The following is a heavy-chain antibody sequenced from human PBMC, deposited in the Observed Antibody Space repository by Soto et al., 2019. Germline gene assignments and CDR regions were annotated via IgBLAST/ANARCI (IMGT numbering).Heavy chain of an antibody. D-gene: IGHD2-2*01. CDR2: IKSKTDGGTT. Sequence: GGSLRLSCAASGFTFSNAWMSWVRQAPGKGLEWVGRIKSKTDGGTTDYAAPVKGRFTISRDDSKNTLYLQMNSLKTKDTAVYYCTTAGIVVVPAAMRDYYYGMDVWGQGTTVTVSS. J-gene: IGHJ6*02. CDR3: TTAGIVVVPAAMRDYYYGMDV. V-gene: IGHV3-15*01. CDR1: GFTFSNAW.